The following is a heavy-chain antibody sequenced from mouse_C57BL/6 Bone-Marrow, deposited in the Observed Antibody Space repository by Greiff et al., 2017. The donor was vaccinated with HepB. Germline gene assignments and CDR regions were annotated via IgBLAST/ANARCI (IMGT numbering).Heavy chain of an antibody. CDR1: GFTFSDYG. CDR3: ATNNYSNPYYAMDY. D-gene: IGHD2-5*01. J-gene: IGHJ4*01. Sequence: EVKLMESGGGLVKPGGSLKLSCAASGFTFSDYGMHWVRQAPEKGLEWVAYISSGSSTIYYADTVKGRFTISRDNAKNTLFLQMTSLRSEDTAMYYCATNNYSNPYYAMDYWGQGTSVTVSS. CDR2: ISSGSSTI. V-gene: IGHV5-17*01.